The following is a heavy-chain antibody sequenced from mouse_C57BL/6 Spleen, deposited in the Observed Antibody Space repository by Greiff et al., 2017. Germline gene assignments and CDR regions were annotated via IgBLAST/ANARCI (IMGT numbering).Heavy chain of an antibody. CDR3: ASGLPYFDV. D-gene: IGHD2-2*01. CDR1: GYSITSGYY. CDR2: ISYDGSN. V-gene: IGHV3-6*01. J-gene: IGHJ1*03. Sequence: ESGPGLVKPSQSLSLTCSVTGYSITSGYYWNWIRQFPGNKLEWMGYISYDGSNNYNPSLKNRISITRDTSKNQFFLKLNSVTTEDTATYYCASGLPYFDVWGTGTTVTVSS.